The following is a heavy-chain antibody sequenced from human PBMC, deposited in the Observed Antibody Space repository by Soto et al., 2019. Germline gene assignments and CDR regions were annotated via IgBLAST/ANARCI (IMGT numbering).Heavy chain of an antibody. CDR3: ARGQPDRRAYETDY. CDR2: MNPNSGNT. CDR1: GYTFTSYD. V-gene: IGHV1-8*01. J-gene: IGHJ4*02. D-gene: IGHD5-12*01. Sequence: ASVKVSCKASGYTFTSYDINWVRQATGQGLEWMGWMNPNSGNTGYAQKFQGRVTMTRNTSISTAYMELSSLRSEDTAVYYCARGQPDRRAYETDYWGQGTLVTVSS.